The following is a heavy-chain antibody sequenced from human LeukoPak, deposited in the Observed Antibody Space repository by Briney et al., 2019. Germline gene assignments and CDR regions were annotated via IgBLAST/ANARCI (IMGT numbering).Heavy chain of an antibody. CDR1: GYTFTVYY. V-gene: IGHV1-2*02. CDR2: INPNSGGT. CDR3: ARDQHYYDSSGYYS. D-gene: IGHD3-22*01. Sequence: ASVKVSCKASGYTFTVYYMHWVRQALGQGLEWMGWINPNSGGTNYAQKFQGRVTMTRDTSISTAYMELSRLRSDDTAVYYCARDQHYYDSSGYYSWGQGTLVTVSS. J-gene: IGHJ4*02.